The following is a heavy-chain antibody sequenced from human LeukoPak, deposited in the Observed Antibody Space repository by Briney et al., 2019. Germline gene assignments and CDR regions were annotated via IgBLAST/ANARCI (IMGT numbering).Heavy chain of an antibody. V-gene: IGHV4-39*07. CDR2: IYFGGSGGT. J-gene: IGHJ4*02. Sequence: SETLSLTCTVSGGSFSSTNYFWGWIRQPPGKGLEWIGTIYFGGSGGTYYNPSLKSRVTISVDTSKNQLSLKLTSVTAADTAVYYCARCLSGMSTRPFEYWGQGTLVTVSS. CDR3: ARCLSGMSTRPFEY. CDR1: GGSFSSTNYF. D-gene: IGHD5-24*01.